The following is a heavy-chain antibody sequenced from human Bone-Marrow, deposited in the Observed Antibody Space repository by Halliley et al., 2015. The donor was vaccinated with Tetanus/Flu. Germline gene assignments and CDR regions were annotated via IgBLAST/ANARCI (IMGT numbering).Heavy chain of an antibody. CDR3: TRGSGWTSEY. V-gene: IGHV3-7*01. J-gene: IGHJ4*02. D-gene: IGHD1-26*01. CDR1: GVTASRSW. CDR2: IEEDGSEK. Sequence: SLRLSCTGSGVTASRSWMSWVRQGPGKGLEWVANIEEDGSEKNYMDSVKGRFTISRDNAKNSVYLQMNRLRAEDTGVYYCTRGSGWTSEYWGQGTLVTVSS.